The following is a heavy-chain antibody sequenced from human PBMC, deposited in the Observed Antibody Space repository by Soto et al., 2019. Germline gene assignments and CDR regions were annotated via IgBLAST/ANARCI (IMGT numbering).Heavy chain of an antibody. CDR1: GGSISSSNW. D-gene: IGHD3-3*01. CDR3: ARIYYVFWGLDP. CDR2: IYASGST. Sequence: ETLSLTFAVSGGSISSSNWWSWVRQPPGKGLEWLGEIYASGSTNYNPSLRSRVTMPLDKSKNQFFLKLGSVTAADTAVYYCARIYYVFWGLDPWGQGTLVTVSS. J-gene: IGHJ5*02. V-gene: IGHV4-4*02.